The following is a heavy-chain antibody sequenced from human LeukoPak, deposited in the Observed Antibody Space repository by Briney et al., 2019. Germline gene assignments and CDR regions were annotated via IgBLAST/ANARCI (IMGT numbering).Heavy chain of an antibody. V-gene: IGHV3-23*01. D-gene: IGHD5-18*01. CDR3: ARGYSYGFDY. J-gene: IGHJ4*02. CDR1: EFTFSNYA. Sequence: GGSLRLSCTASEFTFSNYAISWVRQAPGKGLEWVSAISGGGDSTYYADSVKGRFTVSRDSSKNTLYLQMNSLRAEDTAVYYCARGYSYGFDYWGQGTLVTVSS. CDR2: ISGGGDST.